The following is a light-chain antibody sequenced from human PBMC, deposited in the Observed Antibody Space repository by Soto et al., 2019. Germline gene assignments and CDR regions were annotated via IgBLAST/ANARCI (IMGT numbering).Light chain of an antibody. Sequence: EIVMTQSPASLSVYPGESATLSCRASQSVDIYLAWYQQRPGQAPRLLIYDTSIRAPGIPATFSGSGSGTEFTLTISSLQSEDVAVYYCQQYKDWPPITFGGGTKVQIK. V-gene: IGKV3-15*01. J-gene: IGKJ4*01. CDR3: QQYKDWPPIT. CDR1: QSVDIY. CDR2: DTS.